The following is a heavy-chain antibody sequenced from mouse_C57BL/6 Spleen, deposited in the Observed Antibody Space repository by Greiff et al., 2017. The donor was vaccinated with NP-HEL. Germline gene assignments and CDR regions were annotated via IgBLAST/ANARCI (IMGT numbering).Heavy chain of an antibody. J-gene: IGHJ3*01. D-gene: IGHD1-1*01. CDR2: IYPGDGDT. CDR3: ARSHYGSRAWFAY. V-gene: IGHV1-82*01. Sequence: VQRVESGPELVKPGASVKISCKASGYAFSSSWMNWVKQRPGKGLEWIGRIYPGDGDTNYNGKFKGKATLTADKSSSTAYMQLSSLTSEDSAVYFCARSHYGSRAWFAYWGQGTLVTVSA. CDR1: GYAFSSSW.